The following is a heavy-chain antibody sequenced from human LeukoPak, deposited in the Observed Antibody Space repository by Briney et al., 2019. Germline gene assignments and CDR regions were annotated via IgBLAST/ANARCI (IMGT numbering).Heavy chain of an antibody. V-gene: IGHV3-74*01. CDR3: ARVAVVPAAYFDY. CDR1: GFTFSSYW. J-gene: IGHJ4*02. Sequence: PGGSLRLSCAASGFTFSSYWMHWVRQAPGKGLVWVSRINSDGSSTIYADSVKGRFTISRDNAKNTLYLQMSSLRAEDTAVYYCARVAVVPAAYFDYWGQGTLVTVSS. CDR2: INSDGSST. D-gene: IGHD2-2*01.